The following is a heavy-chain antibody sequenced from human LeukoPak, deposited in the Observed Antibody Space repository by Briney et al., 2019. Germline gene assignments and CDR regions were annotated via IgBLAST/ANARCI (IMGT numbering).Heavy chain of an antibody. J-gene: IGHJ3*02. D-gene: IGHD2-2*02. CDR1: GFTFSSYW. V-gene: IGHV3-7*01. CDR2: IKQDGSEK. Sequence: GGSLRLSCAASGFTFSSYWMSWVRQAPGKGLEWVANIKQDGSEKYYVDSVKGRFTISRDNAKNSLYLQMNSLRAEDTAVYYCARDKGGYTPANAFDIWGQGTMVTVSS. CDR3: ARDKGGYTPANAFDI.